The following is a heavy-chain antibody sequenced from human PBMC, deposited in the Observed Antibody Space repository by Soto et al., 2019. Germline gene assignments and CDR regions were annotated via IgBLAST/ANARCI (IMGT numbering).Heavy chain of an antibody. CDR3: ARVGAHFVWDVKNDAFDM. J-gene: IGHJ3*02. V-gene: IGHV3-30*03. Sequence: PGGSLRLSCAASGFTFSIYGMQWVRQAPGKGLECVAGISYDGSNKYYVDSVKGRFTISRDNSKDTLYLQMNSQRAEDTAVYYCARVGAHFVWDVKNDAFDMWGQGTMVTVSS. CDR2: ISYDGSNK. D-gene: IGHD2-8*01. CDR1: GFTFSIYG.